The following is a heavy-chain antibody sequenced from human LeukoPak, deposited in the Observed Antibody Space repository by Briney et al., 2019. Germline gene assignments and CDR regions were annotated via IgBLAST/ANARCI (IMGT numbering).Heavy chain of an antibody. CDR3: ARMDWYNFDY. Sequence: SETLSLTCTVSGGSISSYYWSWIRQPPGKGLEWIGYIYYSGSTNYNPSLKSRVTISVDTSKNQFSLKLSSVTAADTAVYYCARMDWYNFDYWGQGTLVTVSS. CDR2: IYYSGST. CDR1: GGSISSYY. V-gene: IGHV4-59*01. D-gene: IGHD3/OR15-3a*01. J-gene: IGHJ4*02.